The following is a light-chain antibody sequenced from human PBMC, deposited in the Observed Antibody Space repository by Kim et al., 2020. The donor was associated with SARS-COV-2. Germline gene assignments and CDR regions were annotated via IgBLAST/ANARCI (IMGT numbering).Light chain of an antibody. V-gene: IGLV1-44*01. Sequence: QSVLTQPPSASGTPGQRVTISCSGSNSNIGSYNVNWYHQVPGTAPRLLIFSNNQRPSGVPDRFSGSKPGTSASLGISGLQPEDEADYYCGAWDGSLSGVVFGGGTRLTVL. J-gene: IGLJ2*01. CDR3: GAWDGSLSGVV. CDR2: SNN. CDR1: NSNIGSYN.